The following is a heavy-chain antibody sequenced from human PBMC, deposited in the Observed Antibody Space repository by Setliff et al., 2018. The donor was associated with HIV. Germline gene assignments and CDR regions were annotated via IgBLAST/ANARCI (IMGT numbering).Heavy chain of an antibody. V-gene: IGHV4-4*09. D-gene: IGHD5-12*01. CDR2: IHGGGST. CDR3: ASGRGAKGGYDYFGS. CDR1: GGSMTSFY. Sequence: KPSETLSLTCTVSGGSMTSFYWGWIRQPPGKGLEWIGNIHGGGSTTYSPSLRSRVTISLDTSKSQFSLKLTSVTAADTALYYCASGRGAKGGYDYFGSWGQGTLVTVSS. J-gene: IGHJ4*02.